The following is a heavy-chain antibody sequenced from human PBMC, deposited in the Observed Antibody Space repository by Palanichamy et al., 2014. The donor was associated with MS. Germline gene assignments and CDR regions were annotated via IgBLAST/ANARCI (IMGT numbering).Heavy chain of an antibody. CDR1: GFTFSTYT. J-gene: IGHJ6*02. CDR3: AREGIPSTSFGWEDV. D-gene: IGHD1-26*01. V-gene: IGHV3-64*01. CDR2: ITSDGVNT. Sequence: EVQLVESWGRRWSTPGGSLRLSCAASGFTFSTYTLHWVRQAPGKRLEYISAITSDGVNTYYANSVKGRFTISRDNSKNTLYLQMGSLRTDDMAVYYCAREGIPSTSFGWEDVWGQGTTVTVSS.